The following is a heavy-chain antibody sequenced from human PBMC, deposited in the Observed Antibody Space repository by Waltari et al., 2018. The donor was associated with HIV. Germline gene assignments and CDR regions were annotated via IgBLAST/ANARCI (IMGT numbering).Heavy chain of an antibody. CDR3: ASLRVGATDAFDI. V-gene: IGHV4-59*01. CDR2: IYYSGST. CDR1: GGSISSYY. Sequence: QVQLQESGPGLVKPSATLSLTCTVSGGSISSYYWSWIRQPPGKGLEWIGYIYYSGSTNYNPSLKSRVTISVDTSKNQFSLKLSSVTAADTAVYYCASLRVGATDAFDIWGQGTMVTVSS. J-gene: IGHJ3*02. D-gene: IGHD1-26*01.